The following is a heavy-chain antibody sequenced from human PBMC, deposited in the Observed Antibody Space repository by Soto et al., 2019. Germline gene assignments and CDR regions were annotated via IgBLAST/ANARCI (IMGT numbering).Heavy chain of an antibody. V-gene: IGHV1-2*04. CDR3: ARDYYDSSGYSSTRPMWGMDV. J-gene: IGHJ6*02. D-gene: IGHD3-22*01. CDR1: GYTLTGYY. Sequence: GXSVKVSCKASGYTLTGYYMHWVRQAPGQGLEWMGWINPNSGGTNYAQKFQGWVTMTRDTSISTAYMELSRLRSDDTAVYYCARDYYDSSGYSSTRPMWGMDVWGQGTTVTVSS. CDR2: INPNSGGT.